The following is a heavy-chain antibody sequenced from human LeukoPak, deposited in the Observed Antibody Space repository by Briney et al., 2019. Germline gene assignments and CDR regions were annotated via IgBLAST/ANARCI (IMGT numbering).Heavy chain of an antibody. CDR1: GGSISSYY. Sequence: MPSETLSLTCTVSGGSISSYYWSWIRQPAGKGLEWIGRIYTSGSTNYNPSLKSRVTMSVDTSKNQFSLKLSSVTAADTAVYYCARRSMAARREDYYYYYMDVWGKGTTVTVSS. J-gene: IGHJ6*03. V-gene: IGHV4-4*07. CDR2: IYTSGST. D-gene: IGHD6-6*01. CDR3: ARRSMAARREDYYYYYMDV.